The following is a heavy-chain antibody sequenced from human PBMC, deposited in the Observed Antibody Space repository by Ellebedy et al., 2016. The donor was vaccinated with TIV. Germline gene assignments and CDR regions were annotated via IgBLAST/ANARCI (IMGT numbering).Heavy chain of an antibody. D-gene: IGHD3-3*01. Sequence: GESLKISCAASGFTFSSSWVHWVRQVPGKGLVWVARINGDGSNIGYADSVKGRFTISGDNAKNTLYLQLNSLRVEDTALYYCARDLEWILYDYWGRGTLVTVSS. CDR2: INGDGSNI. V-gene: IGHV3-74*01. CDR3: ARDLEWILYDY. CDR1: GFTFSSSW. J-gene: IGHJ4*02.